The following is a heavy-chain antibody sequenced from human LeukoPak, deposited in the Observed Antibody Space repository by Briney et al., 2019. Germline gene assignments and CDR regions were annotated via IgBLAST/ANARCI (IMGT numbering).Heavy chain of an antibody. J-gene: IGHJ4*02. CDR2: ITSSSSYI. Sequence: PGGSLRLSCAASGFTFSTYSMNWVRQAPGKGLEWVSSITSSSSYIYYADSVKGRFTISRDNAKNSLYLQMNSLRAEDTALYYCARDDLSGDLDYWGQGTLVTVSS. CDR3: ARDDLSGDLDY. V-gene: IGHV3-21*01. CDR1: GFTFSTYS. D-gene: IGHD2-21*02.